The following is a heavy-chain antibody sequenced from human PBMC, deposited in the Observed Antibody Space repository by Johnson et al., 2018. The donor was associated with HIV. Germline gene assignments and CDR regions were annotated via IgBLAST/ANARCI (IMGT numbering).Heavy chain of an antibody. CDR1: GFTFSNYG. V-gene: IGHV3-NL1*01. Sequence: QVQLVESGGGVVRPGGSLRLSCAASGFTFSNYGMHWVRQAPGKGLEWVSGISWNSGSIGYADSVKGRFTISRDNSKNTLYLQMNSLRAEDTAVYYCASGENSGWSRVWGQGTMVNVSS. J-gene: IGHJ3*01. CDR3: ASGENSGWSRV. CDR2: ISWNSGSI. D-gene: IGHD6-19*01.